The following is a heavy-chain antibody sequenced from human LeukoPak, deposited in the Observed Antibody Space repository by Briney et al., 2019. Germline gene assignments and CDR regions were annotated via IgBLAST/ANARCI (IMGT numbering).Heavy chain of an antibody. D-gene: IGHD2-15*01. J-gene: IGHJ4*02. CDR1: GGSISSRYY. V-gene: IGHV4-39*01. CDR3: ARQGEHCDGGSCFPFHY. CDR2: VYYSGRT. Sequence: PSETLSLTCTASGGSISSRYYWGWVRQPPGKGLEWIGTVYYSGRTYYNPSLKSRLTISVDTSKNQFSLKLNSVTAADTAIYYCARQGEHCDGGSCFPFHYWGQGTLVTVSS.